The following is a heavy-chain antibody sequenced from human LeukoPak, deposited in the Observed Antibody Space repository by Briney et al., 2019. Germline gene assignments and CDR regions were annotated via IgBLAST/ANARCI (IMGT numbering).Heavy chain of an antibody. Sequence: PGGSLRLSCAASGFTFSSYAMSWVRQAPGKGLEWVSAISGSGGSTYYADSVKGRFTVSRDNSKNTLYLQMNSLRAEDTAVYYCAEGSPRDQTDRHFDYWGQGTLVTVSS. CDR1: GFTFSSYA. CDR2: ISGSGGST. J-gene: IGHJ4*02. V-gene: IGHV3-23*01. CDR3: AEGSPRDQTDRHFDY. D-gene: IGHD2-2*01.